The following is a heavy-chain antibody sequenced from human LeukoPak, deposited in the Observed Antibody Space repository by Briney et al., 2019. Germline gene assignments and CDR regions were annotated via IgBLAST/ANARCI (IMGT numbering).Heavy chain of an antibody. D-gene: IGHD5-12*01. CDR3: AREPTSGREPTSGRPLDY. CDR1: GGSTSGYF. CDR2: IYSSGIN. V-gene: IGHV4-4*07. J-gene: IGHJ4*02. Sequence: PSETLSLTCTVSGGSTSGYFWSWIRQPAGKGLEWIGRIYSSGINNYNPSLKGRVTMSLGTSKNHLSLNLSSVTAADTAVYYCAREPTSGREPTSGRPLDYWGQGTLVTVSS.